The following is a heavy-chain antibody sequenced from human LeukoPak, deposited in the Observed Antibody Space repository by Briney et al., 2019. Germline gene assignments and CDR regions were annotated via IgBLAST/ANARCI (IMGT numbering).Heavy chain of an antibody. Sequence: GESLKISCKGSGYSFTSYWTGSVRQMPGKGLEWMGIIYPSDSDTRYSPSFQGQVTISADKSISTAYLQWSSLKASDTAMYYCARMRSGWTAAFYYFDYWGQGTLVTVSS. CDR2: IYPSDSDT. CDR1: GYSFTSYW. CDR3: ARMRSGWTAAFYYFDY. D-gene: IGHD6-19*01. V-gene: IGHV5-51*01. J-gene: IGHJ4*02.